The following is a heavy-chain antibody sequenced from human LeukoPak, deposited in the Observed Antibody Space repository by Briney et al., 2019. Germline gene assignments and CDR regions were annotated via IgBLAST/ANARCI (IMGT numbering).Heavy chain of an antibody. CDR3: ARHEARPACFDP. D-gene: IGHD1-14*01. V-gene: IGHV4-59*01. J-gene: IGHJ5*02. CDR2: IYYSGST. Sequence: PSETLSLTCSVSGGSISGYYWSWIRQSPGKGLEWIAYIYYSGSTNYNPSLKSRVTISVDTSKNQFSLKLSSVTAADTAMYYCARHEARPACFDPWGQGTLVTVSS. CDR1: GGSISGYY.